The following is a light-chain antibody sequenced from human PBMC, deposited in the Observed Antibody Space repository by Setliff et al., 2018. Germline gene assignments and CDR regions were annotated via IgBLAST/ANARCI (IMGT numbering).Light chain of an antibody. Sequence: QSVLTQPPSVSGAPGQRVTISCTGSSSNIGAGYDVHWYQQLPGTTPKLLIYANTNRPSGVPDRFSTSRSGTSASLAIAGLQAEDEADYYCQSYDRSLSGGIFGGGTKVTVL. CDR3: QSYDRSLSGGI. CDR1: SSNIGAGYD. V-gene: IGLV1-40*01. J-gene: IGLJ2*01. CDR2: ANT.